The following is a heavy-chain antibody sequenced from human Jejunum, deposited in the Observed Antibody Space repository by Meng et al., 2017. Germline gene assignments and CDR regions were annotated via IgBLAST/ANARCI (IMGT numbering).Heavy chain of an antibody. CDR1: GYTFTAYY. V-gene: IGHV1-2*06. CDR2: MNPNNGDT. D-gene: IGHD1-26*01. J-gene: IGHJ4*02. Sequence: QVHLVQSGAEVKKPGASVRVSCEASGYTFTAYYVHWVRPAPGQGLEWMGRMNPNNGDTNYAQKFQGRVTMTRATSTAYMDLSSLTSDDTAVYYCAKDEGTTTAFDHWGQGTLVTVSS. CDR3: AKDEGTTTAFDH.